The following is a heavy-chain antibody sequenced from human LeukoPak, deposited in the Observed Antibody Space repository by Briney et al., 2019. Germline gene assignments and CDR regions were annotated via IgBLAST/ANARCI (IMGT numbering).Heavy chain of an antibody. CDR2: IKEDGSRE. Sequence: PGGSLRLSCAASGFTFSSYAMSWVRQAPGKGLEWVANIKEDGSREYYVDSVKGRFTTSRDNAKNSLYLQMNSLRAEDTAVYYCASGRYDGVGCWGQGTLVTVSS. CDR1: GFTFSSYA. V-gene: IGHV3-7*01. D-gene: IGHD6-19*01. J-gene: IGHJ4*02. CDR3: ASGRYDGVGC.